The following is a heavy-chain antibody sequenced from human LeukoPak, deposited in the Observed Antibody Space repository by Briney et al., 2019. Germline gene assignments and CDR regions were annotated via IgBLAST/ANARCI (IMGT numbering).Heavy chain of an antibody. CDR1: GGSISSGSYY. Sequence: SETLSLTCTVSGGSISSGSYYWSWIRQPAGKGLEWIGRIYTSGSTNYNPSLKSRVTISVDTSKNQFSLKLSSVTAADTAVYYCARQDYYDIPPGYWGQGTLVTVSS. CDR3: ARQDYYDIPPGY. J-gene: IGHJ4*02. D-gene: IGHD3-22*01. CDR2: IYTSGST. V-gene: IGHV4-61*02.